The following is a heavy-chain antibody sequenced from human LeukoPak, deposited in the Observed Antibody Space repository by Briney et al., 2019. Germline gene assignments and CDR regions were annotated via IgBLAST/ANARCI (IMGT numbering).Heavy chain of an antibody. V-gene: IGHV4-34*01. J-gene: IGHJ4*02. CDR2: INHSGST. D-gene: IGHD3-22*01. CDR3: ARDLVIVVGRDY. Sequence: SETLSLTCAVYGGSFSGYYWSWIRQPPGKGLEWIGEINHSGSTNYNPSLKSRVTISVDTSKNQFSLKLSSVTAADTAVYYCARDLVIVVGRDYWGQGTLVAVSS. CDR1: GGSFSGYY.